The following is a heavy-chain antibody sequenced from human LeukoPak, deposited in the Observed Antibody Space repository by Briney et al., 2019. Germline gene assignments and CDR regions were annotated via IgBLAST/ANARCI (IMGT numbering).Heavy chain of an antibody. CDR1: GGSISSGSYY. CDR2: IYYSGST. V-gene: IGHV4-39*07. Sequence: SETLSLTCTVSGGSISSGSYYWGWIRQPPGKGLEWIGSIYYSGSTYYNPSLKSRVTISVDTSKNQFSLKLSSVTAADTAVYYCARGQRRYHYDSSGYSTEYYFDYWGQGTLVTVSS. CDR3: ARGQRRYHYDSSGYSTEYYFDY. J-gene: IGHJ4*02. D-gene: IGHD3-22*01.